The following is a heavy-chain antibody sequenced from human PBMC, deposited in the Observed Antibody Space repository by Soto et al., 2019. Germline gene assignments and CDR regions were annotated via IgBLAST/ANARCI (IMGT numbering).Heavy chain of an antibody. CDR2: IYPGDSDT. V-gene: IGHV5-51*01. CDR3: ARGDGDASVRDYYYGMDV. J-gene: IGHJ6*02. Sequence: PGESLKISCKASGYTFTSYWIGWVRQMPGKGLEWMGIIYPGDSDTRYSPSFQGQVTISADESISTAYLQWSSLKASDTAMYYCARGDGDASVRDYYYGMDVWGQGTTVTVSS. CDR1: GYTFTSYW. D-gene: IGHD3-10*01.